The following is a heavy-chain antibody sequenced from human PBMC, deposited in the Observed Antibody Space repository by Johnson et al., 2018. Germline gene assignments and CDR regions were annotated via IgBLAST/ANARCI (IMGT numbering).Heavy chain of an antibody. Sequence: QVQLVESGGGVVLPGRSLRLSCAASGFTFNSHGMHWVRQAPGKGLEWVALIWYDGSNRYYADSVQGRFTISRDNSKNKLYLQMTSLRVEDTAVYFCASGAYYQSLWGTYEDYWGQGTLVTVSS. CDR1: GFTFNSHG. J-gene: IGHJ4*02. D-gene: IGHD3-16*01. CDR2: IWYDGSNR. V-gene: IGHV3-33*01. CDR3: ASGAYYQSLWGTYEDY.